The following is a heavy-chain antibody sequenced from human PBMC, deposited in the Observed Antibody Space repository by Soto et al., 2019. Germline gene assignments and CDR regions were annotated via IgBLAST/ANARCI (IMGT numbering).Heavy chain of an antibody. J-gene: IGHJ3*02. CDR3: VNIAAAGRGDAFDI. CDR1: GFTFSSYA. D-gene: IGHD6-13*01. V-gene: IGHV3-64D*09. CDR2: ISSNGGST. Sequence: GGSLRLSCSASGFTFSSYAMHWVRQAPGKGLEYVSAISSNGGSTYYADSVKGRFTISRDNSKNTLYLQMSSLRAKDTAVYYCVNIAAAGRGDAFDIWGQGTMVTVSS.